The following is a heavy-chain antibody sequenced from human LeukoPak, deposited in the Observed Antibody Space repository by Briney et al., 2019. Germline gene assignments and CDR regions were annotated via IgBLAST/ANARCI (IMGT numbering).Heavy chain of an antibody. CDR2: IYTSGST. CDR1: GGSISSGSYY. CDR3: SRDLDY. V-gene: IGHV4-61*02. Sequence: PSETLSLTCTVSGGSISSGSYYWSWIRPPAGKGLEWIGRIYTSGSTNYNPSLKSRVTISVDTSKNQFSLRLGPVTAGDTAIYYWSRDLDYWGQGTLVTVSS. J-gene: IGHJ4*02.